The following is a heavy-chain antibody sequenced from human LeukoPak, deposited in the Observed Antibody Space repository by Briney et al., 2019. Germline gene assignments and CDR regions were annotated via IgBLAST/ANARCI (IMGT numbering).Heavy chain of an antibody. CDR2: IYKDGRT. CDR3: ARGGGLDV. J-gene: IGHJ6*02. Sequence: GGSLRLSCAASGFVVSTNYMTWVRQPPGKGLEWVSVIYKDGRTFYTDSVKGRFTISRDNAKNSLYLQMSNLRAEDTAVYFCARGGGLDVWGQGATVTVSS. CDR1: GFVVSTNY. V-gene: IGHV3-53*03.